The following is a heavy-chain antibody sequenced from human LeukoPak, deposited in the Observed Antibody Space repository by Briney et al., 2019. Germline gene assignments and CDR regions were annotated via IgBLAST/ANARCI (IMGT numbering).Heavy chain of an antibody. J-gene: IGHJ4*02. V-gene: IGHV3-21*01. Sequence: PGGSLRLSCAASGFTFSSYSMNWVRQAPGKGLEWVSSISGNAIYIDYADSVKGRFTISRDNAKNSLYLQLNSLRAEDTAVYYCAREGGLIIPFDYWDQGTLVTVSS. CDR1: GFTFSSYS. D-gene: IGHD3/OR15-3a*01. CDR3: AREGGLIIPFDY. CDR2: ISGNAIYI.